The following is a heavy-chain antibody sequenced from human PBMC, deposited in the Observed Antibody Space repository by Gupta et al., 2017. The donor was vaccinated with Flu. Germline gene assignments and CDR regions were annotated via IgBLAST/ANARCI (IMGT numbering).Heavy chain of an antibody. V-gene: IGHV3-23*01. CDR1: GLTFSAHVIHWVRQAPGKGGQA. D-gene: IGHD3-16*01. CDR2: ITGTGRDA. CDR3: AKVGDFRPAYALDV. Sequence: EVQILESGGGLIQPGGYLTLSCTDSGLTFSAHVIHWVRQAPGKGGQAMTWVRQAPGKGLQWVAGITGTGRDAYYPDSLKGRFTMSRDNSKNTTYLHMNSLRAEDTAVYYCAKVGDFRPAYALDVWGQGTTVTVSS. J-gene: IGHJ6*02.